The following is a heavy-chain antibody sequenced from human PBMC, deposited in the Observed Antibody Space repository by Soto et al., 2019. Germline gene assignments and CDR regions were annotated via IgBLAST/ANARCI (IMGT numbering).Heavy chain of an antibody. J-gene: IGHJ6*02. V-gene: IGHV1-69*13. CDR1: GGTFSSYA. CDR2: IIPIFGTA. CDR3: ARGDTAIYYYYYGMDV. D-gene: IGHD5-18*01. Sequence: ASVKVSCKASGGTFSSYAISWVRQAPGQGLEWMGGIIPIFGTANYAQKFQGRVTITADESTSTAYMELSSLRSEDTAVYYCARGDTAIYYYYYGMDVWGQGTTVTVS.